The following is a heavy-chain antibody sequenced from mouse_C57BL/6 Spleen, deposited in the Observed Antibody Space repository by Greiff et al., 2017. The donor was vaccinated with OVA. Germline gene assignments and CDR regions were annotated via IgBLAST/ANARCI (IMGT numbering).Heavy chain of an antibody. J-gene: IGHJ3*01. CDR2: IYPGSGNT. D-gene: IGHD2-4*01. CDR1: GYSFTSYY. V-gene: IGHV1-66*01. CDR3: ARRGGYDYDEAWFAY. Sequence: VKLQESGPELVKPGASVKISCKASGYSFTSYYIHWVKQRPGQGLEWIGWIYPGSGNTKYNEKFKGKATLTADTSSSTAYMQLSSLTSEDSAVYYCARRGGYDYDEAWFAYWGQGTLVTVSA.